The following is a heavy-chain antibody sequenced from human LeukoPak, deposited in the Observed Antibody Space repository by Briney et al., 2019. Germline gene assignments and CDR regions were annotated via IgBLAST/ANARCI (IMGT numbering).Heavy chain of an antibody. D-gene: IGHD4-17*01. V-gene: IGHV1-2*02. CDR2: ISPNGGDT. J-gene: IGHJ4*02. CDR3: ARNYGHNSKYFDF. Sequence: GASVTVSCKASGYTFTDYYMHWVRQAPGQGLEWMGWISPNGGDTHYAQRFQGRVTMTRDTAISTAYMELNGLRADDTAVYYCARNYGHNSKYFDFWGQGTLVTVSS. CDR1: GYTFTDYY.